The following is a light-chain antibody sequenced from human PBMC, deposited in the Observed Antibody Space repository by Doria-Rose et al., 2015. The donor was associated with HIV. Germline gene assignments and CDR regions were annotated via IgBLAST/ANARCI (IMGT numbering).Light chain of an antibody. V-gene: IGKV1-39*01. Sequence: MTQSPSSLSASVGDRVTITCRASQSTGSFLNWYQQKPGKAPKLLIYAASSLQNVVTSRFSGSGSGTDFTLTISSLQPEDFATYFCQQSYSTPLTFGGGTKVEIK. CDR3: QQSYSTPLT. CDR2: AAS. CDR1: QSTGSF. J-gene: IGKJ4*01.